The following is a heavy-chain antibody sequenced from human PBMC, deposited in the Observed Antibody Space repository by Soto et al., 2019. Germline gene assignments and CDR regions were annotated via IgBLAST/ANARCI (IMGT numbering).Heavy chain of an antibody. CDR2: ISVSGTLT. J-gene: IGHJ5*02. Sequence: PGGSLRLSCAASDFDFSNSAMSWVRQAPGTGPEWVSSISVSGTLTFYADSVKGRFTISRDSSRNRLYLQMNGLRVDDTAIYFCAKDSGFFGTCXQGTLVTVSS. CDR1: DFDFSNSA. CDR3: AKDSGFFGT. V-gene: IGHV3-23*01. D-gene: IGHD3-10*01.